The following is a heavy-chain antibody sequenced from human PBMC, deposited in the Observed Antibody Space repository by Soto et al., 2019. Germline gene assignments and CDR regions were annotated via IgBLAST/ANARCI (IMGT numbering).Heavy chain of an antibody. J-gene: IGHJ4*02. CDR2: IVPTFDTS. CDR1: GATFSSYA. CDR3: VRVVAIPGYPDN. Sequence: QVQLVQAGAEVRQPASSVKVSCKTSGATFSSYAITWVRPAPGQGLEWMGGIVPTFDTSTYAQKFQGRVTITADKFTNTVYMELSTLRSDDTAGYYCVRVVAIPGYPDNWGQGTLVTVSS. V-gene: IGHV1-69*14. D-gene: IGHD5-12*01.